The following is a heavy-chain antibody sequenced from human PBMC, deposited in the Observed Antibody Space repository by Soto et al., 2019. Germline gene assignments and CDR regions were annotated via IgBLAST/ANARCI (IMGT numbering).Heavy chain of an antibody. CDR2: IIPIFGTP. V-gene: IGHV1-69*01. Sequence: QVQLVQSGAEVKKPGSSVKVSCKASGGIFSTYAISWLRQAPGQGLEWMGGIIPIFGTPNYAQRFQGRVTITADESTSTAYMEVSRLRSEHTAVDYCARDRDDYGSWNYYNRIDFWGQGTLVTVSS. CDR3: ARDRDDYGSWNYYNRIDF. CDR1: GGIFSTYA. J-gene: IGHJ4*02. D-gene: IGHD3-10*01.